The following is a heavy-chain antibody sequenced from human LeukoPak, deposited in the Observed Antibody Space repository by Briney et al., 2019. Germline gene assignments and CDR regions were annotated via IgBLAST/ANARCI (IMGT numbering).Heavy chain of an antibody. CDR1: GFTFSSYG. D-gene: IGHD3-16*01. CDR2: ISYDGSNK. J-gene: IGHJ4*02. CDR3: AKFGGSSSPGVDY. Sequence: GGSLRLSCAASGFTFSSYGMHWVRQAPGKGLEWVAVISYDGSNKYYADSVKGRFTISRDNSKNTLYLQMNSLRAEDAAVYYCAKFGGSSSPGVDYWGQGALVTVSS. V-gene: IGHV3-30*18.